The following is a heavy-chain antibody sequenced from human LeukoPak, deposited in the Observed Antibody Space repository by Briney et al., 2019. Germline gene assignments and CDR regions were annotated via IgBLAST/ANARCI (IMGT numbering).Heavy chain of an antibody. CDR3: ARDYYDSSGYYWDAFDI. V-gene: IGHV3-48*01. J-gene: IGHJ3*02. Sequence: PGGSLRLSCAASGFTFSSYSMNWVRQAPGKGLEWVSYISSSSSTIYYADSVKGRFTISRDNAKNSLYLQMNSLRAEDTAVYYCARDYYDSSGYYWDAFDIWGQGTMVTVSS. D-gene: IGHD3-22*01. CDR2: ISSSSSTI. CDR1: GFTFSSYS.